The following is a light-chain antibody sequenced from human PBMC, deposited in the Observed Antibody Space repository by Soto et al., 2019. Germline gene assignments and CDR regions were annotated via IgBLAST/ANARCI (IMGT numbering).Light chain of an antibody. Sequence: DLQMTQSPSSLSASVGDSVTITCRASQSLSRYLNWYQQKPGKAPKLLIYAASSLQSGVPSRFSGSGSGTDFTLTISSLQPEECATYYCQQSYSTPYTFGQGTKLEIK. CDR3: QQSYSTPYT. V-gene: IGKV1-39*01. CDR1: QSLSRY. J-gene: IGKJ2*01. CDR2: AAS.